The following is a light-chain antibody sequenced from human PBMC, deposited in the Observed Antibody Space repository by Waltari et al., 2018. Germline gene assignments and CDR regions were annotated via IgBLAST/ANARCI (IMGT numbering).Light chain of an antibody. V-gene: IGKV1-39*01. CDR1: QNIGNN. Sequence: DIQVTQSPSSLSASVGDRVSITCRASQNIGNNLNWYQQQPGRAPKLLIYDVSSLNSGVPSRFRGISSGTEFTLTISSLQPEDFATYYCQQSFTIPVAFGGGTKVDI. CDR3: QQSFTIPVA. J-gene: IGKJ4*01. CDR2: DVS.